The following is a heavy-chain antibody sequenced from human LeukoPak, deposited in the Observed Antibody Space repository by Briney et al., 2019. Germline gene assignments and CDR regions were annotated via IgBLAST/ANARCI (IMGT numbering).Heavy chain of an antibody. Sequence: SHTLSLTCAISGDSVSRHSAAWNWLRQSPSRGLEWLGRTYYRSKWFNDYAASVRSRITNKPDTPSNQFSLQLNSVTPEDTAMYFCARSKGHLDSWGQGTLVTVSS. CDR3: ARSKGHLDS. CDR1: GDSVSRHSAA. CDR2: TYYRSKWFN. V-gene: IGHV6-1*01. J-gene: IGHJ4*02.